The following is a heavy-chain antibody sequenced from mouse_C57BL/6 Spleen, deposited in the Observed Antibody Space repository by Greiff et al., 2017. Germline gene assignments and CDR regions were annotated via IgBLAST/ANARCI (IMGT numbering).Heavy chain of an antibody. CDR3: AREGTYSNYDWFAY. D-gene: IGHD2-5*01. Sequence: QVQLQQSGPELVKPGASVKISCKASGYAFSSSWMNWVKQRPGKGLGWIGRIYPGDGDTNYNGKFKGKATLTADKSSSTAYMQLSSLTSEDSAVYFCAREGTYSNYDWFAYWGQGTLVTVSA. CDR1: GYAFSSSW. CDR2: IYPGDGDT. V-gene: IGHV1-82*01. J-gene: IGHJ3*01.